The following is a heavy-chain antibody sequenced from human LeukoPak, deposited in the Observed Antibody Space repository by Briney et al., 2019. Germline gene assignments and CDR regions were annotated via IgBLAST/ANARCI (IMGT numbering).Heavy chain of an antibody. Sequence: GGTLRLSCAASGFTFSSYGMSWVRQAPGKGLEWVSAISGSGGSTYYADSVKGRFTISRDNSKNTLYLQMNSLRAEDTAVYYCAKDRRHIVVVTALDYWGQGTLVTVSS. V-gene: IGHV3-23*01. D-gene: IGHD2-21*02. CDR3: AKDRRHIVVVTALDY. CDR1: GFTFSSYG. J-gene: IGHJ4*02. CDR2: ISGSGGST.